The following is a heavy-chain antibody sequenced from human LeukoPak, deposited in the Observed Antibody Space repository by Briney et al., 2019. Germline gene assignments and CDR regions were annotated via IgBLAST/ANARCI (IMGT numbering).Heavy chain of an antibody. CDR2: IIPIFGTA. CDR3: ARDRGEYSSSPGGMDV. CDR1: GGTFSSYA. D-gene: IGHD6-6*01. J-gene: IGHJ6*02. V-gene: IGHV1-69*13. Sequence: SVTVSCKASGGTFSSYAISWVRQAPGQGLEWMGGIIPIFGTANYAQKFQGRVTITADEPTSTAYMELSSLRSEDTAVYYCARDRGEYSSSPGGMDVWGQGTTVTVSS.